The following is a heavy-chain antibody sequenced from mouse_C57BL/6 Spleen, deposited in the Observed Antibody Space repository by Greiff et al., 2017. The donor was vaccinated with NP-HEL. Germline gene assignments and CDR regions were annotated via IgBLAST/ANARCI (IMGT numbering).Heavy chain of an antibody. V-gene: IGHV7-3*01. CDR3: ARSIPSHYYGSSYFDY. Sequence: EVKLVESGGGLVQPGGSLSLSCAASGFTFTDYYMSWVRQPPGKALEWLGFIRNKANGYTTDYRASVKGRFTISRDNSQSILYLHMNALRADDSATYDCARSIPSHYYGSSYFDYWGQGTTLTVSS. D-gene: IGHD1-1*01. CDR2: IRNKANGYTT. CDR1: GFTFTDYY. J-gene: IGHJ2*01.